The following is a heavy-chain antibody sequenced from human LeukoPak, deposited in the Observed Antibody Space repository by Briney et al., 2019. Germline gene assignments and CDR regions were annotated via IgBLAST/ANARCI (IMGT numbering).Heavy chain of an antibody. CDR2: SRGSGDRT. CDR1: GFTFSNYD. CDR3: ARGGNNGRTFDY. Sequence: PGGSLRLSCTASGFTFSNYDMGWVRQAPGKGLEWVSVSRGSGDRTYYADSVKGRFTISKDNSKNTVYMQMNSLRAENTPIFFCARGGNNGRTFDYWGQGTLVTVSS. J-gene: IGHJ4*02. V-gene: IGHV3-23*01. D-gene: IGHD1/OR15-1a*01.